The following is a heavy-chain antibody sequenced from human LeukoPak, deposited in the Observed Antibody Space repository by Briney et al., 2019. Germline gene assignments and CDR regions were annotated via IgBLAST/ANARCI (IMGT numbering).Heavy chain of an antibody. CDR1: GFTFSSYA. J-gene: IGHJ4*02. CDR2: IYYSGST. V-gene: IGHV4-30-4*08. D-gene: IGHD2-2*01. CDR3: ARDLDCSSTSCYFFDY. Sequence: LRLSCAASGFTFSSYAMSWIRQPPGKGLEWIGYIYYSGSTYYNPSLKSRVTISVDTSKNQFSLKLSPVTAADTAVYYCARDLDCSSTSCYFFDYWGQGTLVTVSS.